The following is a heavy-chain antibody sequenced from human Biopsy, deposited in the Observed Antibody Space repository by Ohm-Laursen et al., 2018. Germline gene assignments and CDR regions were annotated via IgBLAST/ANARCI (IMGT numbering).Heavy chain of an antibody. CDR1: GFTFSTHW. CDR3: ARAPFGSGSYPEFDY. J-gene: IGHJ4*02. D-gene: IGHD3-22*01. V-gene: IGHV3-7*01. Sequence: SLRLSCTAPGFTFSTHWMSWVRQAPGKGLEWVATIKKDGSEKYYVDSVKGRFTISRDNSKSSLSLQMNSLRGEDTAAYYCARAPFGSGSYPEFDYWGQGSLVTVSS. CDR2: IKKDGSEK.